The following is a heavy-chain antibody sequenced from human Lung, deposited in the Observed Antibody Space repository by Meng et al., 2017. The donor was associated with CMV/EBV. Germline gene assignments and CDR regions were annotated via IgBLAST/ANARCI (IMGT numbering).Heavy chain of an antibody. CDR3: VTYCGGDCYSGFDY. CDR2: INPNSGGT. Sequence: QVQLVQSGAEVKKPGASAKVSCKASGYTFTGYYMHWVRRAPGQGLEWMGWINPNSGGTNYAQKFQGRVTMTRDTSISTAYMELSRLRSDDTAVYYCVTYCGGDCYSGFDYWGQGTLVTVSS. CDR1: GYTFTGYY. D-gene: IGHD2-21*02. J-gene: IGHJ4*02. V-gene: IGHV1-2*02.